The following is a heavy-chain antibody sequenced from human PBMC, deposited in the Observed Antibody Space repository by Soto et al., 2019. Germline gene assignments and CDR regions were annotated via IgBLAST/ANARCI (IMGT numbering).Heavy chain of an antibody. Sequence: SGPTLVNPTETLTLTCTFSGFSLTTRGMGVAWIHQPPGRALEWLALIYWNDDPRYSPSLKSRLTITKDTTKNQVVLTMTNMDPVAIATYYCAPRTPDYGMDVWGKGTMVTASS. CDR2: IYWNDDP. CDR3: APRTPDYGMDV. J-gene: IGHJ6*04. V-gene: IGHV2-5*01. CDR1: GFSLTTRGMG.